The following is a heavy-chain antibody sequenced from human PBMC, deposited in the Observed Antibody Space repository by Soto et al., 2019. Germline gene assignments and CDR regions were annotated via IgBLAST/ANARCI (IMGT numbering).Heavy chain of an antibody. D-gene: IGHD3-16*01. CDR1: GFSLTTRGVG. CDR2: IYWDDAT. V-gene: IGHV2-5*02. CDR3: AHIPNYYQYDWFDP. J-gene: IGHJ5*02. Sequence: QITLKESGPTLVKPTQTLTLTCTFSGFSLTTRGVGVGWIRQPPGKALECLALIYWDDATRYSPSLQSRLSITKDTSKDQVVLTMTNVDPVDTATYYCAHIPNYYQYDWFDPWGQGTLVSVSS.